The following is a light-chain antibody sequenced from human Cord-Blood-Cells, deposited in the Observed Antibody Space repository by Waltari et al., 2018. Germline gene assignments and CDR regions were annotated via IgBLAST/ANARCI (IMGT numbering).Light chain of an antibody. CDR2: DAS. Sequence: DIQMTQSPSSLSASVGARVTITCQASQDISNYLNWYQQKPGKAPKLLNYDASNLETGVPSGFSGSGSGTDFTFSINSLQPEDIATYYCQQYDNLPRTFGGGTKVEIK. V-gene: IGKV1-33*01. CDR3: QQYDNLPRT. J-gene: IGKJ4*01. CDR1: QDISNY.